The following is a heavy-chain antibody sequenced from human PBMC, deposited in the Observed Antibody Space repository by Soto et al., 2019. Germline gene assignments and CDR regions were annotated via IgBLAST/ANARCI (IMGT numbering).Heavy chain of an antibody. D-gene: IGHD3-22*01. CDR2: IIPIFGTA. CDR1: GYIFTKYY. V-gene: IGHV1-69*06. CDR3: ASTKYDSSAYYYWYLGL. J-gene: IGHJ2*01. Sequence: QVQLVQSATELRKPGASVKLSCKASGYIFTKYYIAWVRQAPGHGLEWMGGIIPIFGTANYAQKFQGRVTITADTSANTVYLELSSLRSEDTAVYYCASTKYDSSAYYYWYLGLWGRGTLVTVSS.